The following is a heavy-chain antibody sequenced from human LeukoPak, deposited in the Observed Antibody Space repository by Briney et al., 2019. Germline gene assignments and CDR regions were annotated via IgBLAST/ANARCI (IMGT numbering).Heavy chain of an antibody. V-gene: IGHV4-61*01. Sequence: PSETLSLTCTVSGGAVSSGSYYWSWIRQPPGKRLEWIGYIYYSGSTNYNTSLESRVTISVDTSKNQLSLKLSSVTAADTAVYYCARDGYWGQGTLVTVSS. CDR1: GGAVSSGSYY. CDR3: ARDGY. J-gene: IGHJ4*02. CDR2: IYYSGST.